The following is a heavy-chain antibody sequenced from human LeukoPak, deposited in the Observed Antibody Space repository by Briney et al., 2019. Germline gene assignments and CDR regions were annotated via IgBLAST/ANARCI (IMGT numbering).Heavy chain of an antibody. D-gene: IGHD6-13*01. CDR3: AKDGSRWPFFES. J-gene: IGHJ4*02. Sequence: SETLSLTCTVSGDSIIDYYWSWLRQPAGKGLEWIGHIHVTGGTDYNPSLKSRLTMSLDTSKNQFSLKLTSMTAADTAVYYCAKDGSRWPFFESWGQGTLVTVSS. V-gene: IGHV4-4*07. CDR2: IHVTGGT. CDR1: GDSIIDYY.